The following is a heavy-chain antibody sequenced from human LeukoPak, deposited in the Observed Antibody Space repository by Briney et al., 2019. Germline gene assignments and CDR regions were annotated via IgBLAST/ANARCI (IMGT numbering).Heavy chain of an antibody. CDR1: GGSISSYY. D-gene: IGHD6-13*01. V-gene: IGHV4-59*01. J-gene: IGHJ5*02. CDR2: IRNSGST. Sequence: SETLSLTCTVSGGSISSYYWSWIRQSPGKGLEWIGYIRNSGSTNYNPSLKSRVTMSVDTSKNQFSLKLSSVTAADTAVYYCARWAAAGERRENWFDPWGQETLVTVSS. CDR3: ARWAAAGERRENWFDP.